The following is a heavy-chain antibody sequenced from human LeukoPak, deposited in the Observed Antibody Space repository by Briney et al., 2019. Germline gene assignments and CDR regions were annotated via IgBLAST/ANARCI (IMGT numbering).Heavy chain of an antibody. CDR2: IGTAGDS. J-gene: IGHJ4*02. CDR3: VRGGSSGYWSLTDFDY. Sequence: GGSLRLSCAASGFTFSSYDMPWVRQAAGKGLEWVSVIGTAGDSYYPGSVKGRFTISRENAKNSFYLQMNRLRAGDTAVYYCVRGGSSGYWSLTDFDYWGQGTLVTVSS. CDR1: GFTFSSYD. V-gene: IGHV3-13*01. D-gene: IGHD3-22*01.